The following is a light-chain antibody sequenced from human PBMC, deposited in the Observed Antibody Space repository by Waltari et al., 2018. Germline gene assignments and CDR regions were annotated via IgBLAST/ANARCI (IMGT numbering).Light chain of an antibody. CDR1: SSDVGGYNY. J-gene: IGLJ2*01. Sequence: QSALTQPPSASGSPGQSVTISCTGTSSDVGGYNYVSWYQQHPGKAPKLMIYEVSKRPSGVPDRFSGSKSCNTASLTVSGRQADDEADYYCSSYAGSSVVFGGGTKLTVL. V-gene: IGLV2-8*01. CDR3: SSYAGSSVV. CDR2: EVS.